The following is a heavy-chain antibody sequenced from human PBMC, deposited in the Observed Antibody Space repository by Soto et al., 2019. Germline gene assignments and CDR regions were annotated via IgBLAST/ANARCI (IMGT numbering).Heavy chain of an antibody. V-gene: IGHV4-34*01. CDR1: SGSLSGYY. CDR2: ISPSGTT. D-gene: IGHD6-6*01. Sequence: SETLSLTCSLYSGSLSGYYWSWIRQPPGRGLEWIGEISPSGTTNYSPSLKSRVSISVDTSKNQFSLNLTSLTAADTAVYYCARAPKVSGSAQTRPDFWGQGSLVTVSS. CDR3: ARAPKVSGSAQTRPDF. J-gene: IGHJ4*02.